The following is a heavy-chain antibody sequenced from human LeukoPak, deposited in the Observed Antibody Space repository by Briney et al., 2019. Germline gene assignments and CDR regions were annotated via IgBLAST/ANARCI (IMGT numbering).Heavy chain of an antibody. CDR2: IYYSGST. CDR1: GDSISSYY. V-gene: IGHV4-59*01. CDR3: ARRGLWFGESTAFDI. D-gene: IGHD3-10*01. Sequence: PSETLSFTCTVSGDSISSYYWSWIRQPPGKGLEWIGYIYYSGSTNYNPSLKSRVTISVDTSKNQFSLKLSSVTAAGTAVYYCARRGLWFGESTAFDIWGQGTMVTVSS. J-gene: IGHJ3*02.